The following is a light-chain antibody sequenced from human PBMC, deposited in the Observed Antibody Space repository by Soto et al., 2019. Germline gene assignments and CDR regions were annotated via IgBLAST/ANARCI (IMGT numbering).Light chain of an antibody. Sequence: DTQITHSPSSLSASVGDRVTITCRSSQSISRNLNWYQQKPGRAPKLLIYAASSLLSGVPSRFSGSGSGTDFTLTISSLQPEDFATYYCQQSYSTPHTFGQGTRLEIK. CDR2: AAS. CDR3: QQSYSTPHT. V-gene: IGKV1-39*01. CDR1: QSISRN. J-gene: IGKJ5*01.